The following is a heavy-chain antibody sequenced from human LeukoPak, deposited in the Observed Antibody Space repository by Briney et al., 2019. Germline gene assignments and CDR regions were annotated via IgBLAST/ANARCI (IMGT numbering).Heavy chain of an antibody. V-gene: IGHV3-33*01. D-gene: IGHD4-17*01. CDR1: GFTFSSYG. J-gene: IGHJ3*02. CDR2: TWYDGSNK. Sequence: GGSLRLSCAASGFTFSSYGMHWVRQAPGKGLEWVAVTWYDGSNKYYADSVKGRFTISRDNSKNTLYLQMNSLRAEDTAVYYCARDGDSGDAFDIWGQGTMVTVSS. CDR3: ARDGDSGDAFDI.